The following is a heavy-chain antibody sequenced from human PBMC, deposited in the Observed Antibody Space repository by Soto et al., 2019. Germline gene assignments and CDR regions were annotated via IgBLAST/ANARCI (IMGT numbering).Heavy chain of an antibody. D-gene: IGHD1-7*01. CDR3: AREGSGITGTTRATWFDP. J-gene: IGHJ5*02. Sequence: PSETVSLTCTVSGGSVSSGSYFWSWIRQPPGKGLEWIGYIYYSGSTNYNPSLKSRVTISVDTSKNQFSLKLSSVTAADTAVYYCAREGSGITGTTRATWFDPWGQGTLVTVSS. CDR2: IYYSGST. V-gene: IGHV4-61*01. CDR1: GGSVSSGSYF.